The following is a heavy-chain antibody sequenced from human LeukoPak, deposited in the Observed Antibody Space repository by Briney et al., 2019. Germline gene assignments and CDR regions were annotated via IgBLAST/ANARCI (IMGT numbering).Heavy chain of an antibody. D-gene: IGHD5-24*01. CDR3: AKDSRDYNFRTGYYFDY. CDR1: GFTVSSNY. Sequence: GGSLRLSCAASGFTVSSNYMSWVRQAPGKGLEWVSVIYSGGSTYYADSVKGRFTISRDNSKNTLDLQMNSLRAEDTAIYYCAKDSRDYNFRTGYYFDYWGQGTPVTVSS. V-gene: IGHV3-53*01. J-gene: IGHJ4*02. CDR2: IYSGGST.